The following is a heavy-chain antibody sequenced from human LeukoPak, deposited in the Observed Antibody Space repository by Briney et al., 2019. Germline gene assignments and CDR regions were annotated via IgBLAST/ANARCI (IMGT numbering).Heavy chain of an antibody. CDR3: ARALNHYNFDAFDI. D-gene: IGHD1-1*01. CDR1: GYTFTSYA. Sequence: SVKVSCKASGYTFTSYAISWVRQAPGQGLEWMGGIIPIFGTANYAQKFQGRVTITADESTSTAYMELSSLRSEDTAVYYCARALNHYNFDAFDIWGQGTMVTVSS. J-gene: IGHJ3*02. CDR2: IIPIFGTA. V-gene: IGHV1-69*13.